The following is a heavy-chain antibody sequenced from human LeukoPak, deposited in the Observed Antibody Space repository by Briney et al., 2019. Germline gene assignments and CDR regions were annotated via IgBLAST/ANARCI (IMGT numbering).Heavy chain of an antibody. Sequence: PGGSLRLSCAASGLTFSSYGMHWVRQAPGKGLEWVAVIWYDGSNKYYADSVKGRFTISRDNSKNTLYLQMNSLRAEDTAVCYCARDRGVSYFDYWGQGTQVTVSS. CDR3: ARDRGVSYFDY. CDR1: GLTFSSYG. J-gene: IGHJ4*02. D-gene: IGHD3-10*01. CDR2: IWYDGSNK. V-gene: IGHV3-33*01.